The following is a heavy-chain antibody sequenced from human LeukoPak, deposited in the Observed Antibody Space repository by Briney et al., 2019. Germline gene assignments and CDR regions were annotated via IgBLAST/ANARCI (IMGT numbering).Heavy chain of an antibody. J-gene: IGHJ4*02. CDR3: MGYGGNSF. V-gene: IGHV3-66*01. CDR1: GFTVSNNH. Sequence: GGSLRLSCVASGFTVSNNHVSWVRQAPGKGLEWVSLIDNVGGTYYADSVKGRFTISRDDSENTLYLQMNSLRAEDTALQYCMGYGGNSFWGQGTLVTVSS. D-gene: IGHD4-23*01. CDR2: IDNVGGT.